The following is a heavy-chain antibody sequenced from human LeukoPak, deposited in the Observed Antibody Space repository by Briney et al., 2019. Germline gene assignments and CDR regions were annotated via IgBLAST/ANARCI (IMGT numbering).Heavy chain of an antibody. Sequence: GASVKVSCKASGYTFTSYGISWVRQAPGQGLEWMGWISAYNGNTNYAQKLQGRVTITADKSTSTAYMELSSLRSEDTAVYYCARAARDGYNRLYYFDYWGQGTLVTVSS. CDR3: ARAARDGYNRLYYFDY. CDR1: GYTFTSYG. D-gene: IGHD5-24*01. V-gene: IGHV1-18*01. J-gene: IGHJ4*02. CDR2: ISAYNGNT.